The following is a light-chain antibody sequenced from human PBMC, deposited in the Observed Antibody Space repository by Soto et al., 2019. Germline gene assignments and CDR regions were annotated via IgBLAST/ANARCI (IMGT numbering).Light chain of an antibody. CDR1: QSISIW. J-gene: IGKJ1*01. Sequence: DIQMTQSPATLSASVGDRVTITCRASQSISIWLAWYQQKPGKAPKLLIYDASSLESGVPSRFGGSGSGTEFTLTISSLQPDDFATYHCQQYATFPRTFGQGTKVDI. CDR2: DAS. CDR3: QQYATFPRT. V-gene: IGKV1-5*01.